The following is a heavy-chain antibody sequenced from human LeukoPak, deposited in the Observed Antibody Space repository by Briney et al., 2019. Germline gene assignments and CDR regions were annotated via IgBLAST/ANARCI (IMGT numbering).Heavy chain of an antibody. D-gene: IGHD3-22*01. V-gene: IGHV3-66*01. Sequence: GGSLRLSCTVSGFTVSINSMSWVRQAPGKGLEWVSFIYSGGNTHYSDSVKGRFTVSRDNAKNSLYLQMRSLRAEDTAIYYCARGLHSRLYDSSGYYPYWGQGTLVTVSS. CDR3: ARGLHSRLYDSSGYYPY. J-gene: IGHJ4*02. CDR1: GFTVSINS. CDR2: IYSGGNT.